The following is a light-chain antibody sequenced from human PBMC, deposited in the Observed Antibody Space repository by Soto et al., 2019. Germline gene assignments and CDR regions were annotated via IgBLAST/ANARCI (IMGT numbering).Light chain of an antibody. CDR2: EVT. J-gene: IGLJ3*02. CDR1: SSDVGSYNL. Sequence: QSVLTQPASVSGSPGQSITISCTGTSSDVGSYNLVSWYQQHPGKAPKLMIYEVTNRPSGVSNRFSGSKSGNTASLTISGLQAEDEADYYCNSYTSSTTRVFGGGTKVTVL. CDR3: NSYTSSTTRV. V-gene: IGLV2-14*02.